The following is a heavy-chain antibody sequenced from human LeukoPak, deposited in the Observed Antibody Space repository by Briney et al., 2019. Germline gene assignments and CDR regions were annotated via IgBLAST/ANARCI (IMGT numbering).Heavy chain of an antibody. Sequence: ASVKVSCKTSGYTFNAYYMHWVRQAPGQGLEWMGWINPNSGGSNYAQKFQGRVTMTSDTSTSTAYMELRSLRSDDTAVYYCARVANSTVTTLQHWGQGTLVTVSS. J-gene: IGHJ1*01. D-gene: IGHD4-17*01. CDR3: ARVANSTVTTLQH. CDR1: GYTFNAYY. V-gene: IGHV1-2*02. CDR2: INPNSGGS.